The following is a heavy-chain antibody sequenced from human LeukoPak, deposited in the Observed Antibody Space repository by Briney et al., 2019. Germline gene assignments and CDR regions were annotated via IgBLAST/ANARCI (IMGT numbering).Heavy chain of an antibody. V-gene: IGHV3-48*01. J-gene: IGHJ4*02. CDR3: ARDFFWSVWYYFDY. CDR1: GFTFSSYS. CDR2: ISSSSSTI. Sequence: GGSLRLSCAASGFTFSSYSMHWVRQAPGKGLEWVSYISSSSSTIYYADSVKGRFTISRDNAKNSLYLQMNSLRAEDTAVYYCARDFFWSVWYYFDYWGQGTLVTVSS. D-gene: IGHD3-3*01.